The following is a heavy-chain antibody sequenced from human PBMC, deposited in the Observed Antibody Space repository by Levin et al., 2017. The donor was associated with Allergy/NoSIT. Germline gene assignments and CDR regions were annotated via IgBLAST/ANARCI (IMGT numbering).Heavy chain of an antibody. V-gene: IGHV3-49*03. D-gene: IGHD2-15*01. CDR1: GFTFGDYA. Sequence: GGSLRLSCTTSGFTFGDYAMTWFRQAPGKGLEWVGFIKSKAFGGTTEYAASVKGRFAISRDDSKIIAYLQMDGLKTEDTALYYCSRRYCSGFTCVMPFDYWGQGTLVTVSS. CDR3: SRRYCSGFTCVMPFDY. J-gene: IGHJ4*02. CDR2: IKSKAFGGTT.